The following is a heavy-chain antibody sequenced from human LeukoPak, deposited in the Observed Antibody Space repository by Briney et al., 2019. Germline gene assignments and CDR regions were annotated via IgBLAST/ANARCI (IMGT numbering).Heavy chain of an antibody. CDR2: ISWNSGSI. Sequence: GGSLRLSCAASGFTFDDYAMHWVRQAPGKSLEWVSGISWNSGSIGYADSVKGRFTISRDNAKNSLYLQMNSLRAEDTALYYCAKDRVESYYDSSGGFDYWGQGTLVTVSS. D-gene: IGHD3-22*01. J-gene: IGHJ4*02. V-gene: IGHV3-9*01. CDR1: GFTFDDYA. CDR3: AKDRVESYYDSSGGFDY.